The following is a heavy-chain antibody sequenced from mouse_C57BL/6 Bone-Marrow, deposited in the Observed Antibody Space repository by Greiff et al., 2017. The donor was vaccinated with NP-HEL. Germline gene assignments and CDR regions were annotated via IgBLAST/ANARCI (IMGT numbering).Heavy chain of an antibody. CDR3: ARPADYRNYGSPWDRYYFDY. CDR2: IYPRDGST. CDR1: GYTFTSYD. D-gene: IGHD2-5*01. V-gene: IGHV1-85*01. J-gene: IGHJ2*01. Sequence: VQLQQYGPELVKPGASVKLSCKASGYTFTSYDINWVKQRPGQGLEWIGWIYPRDGSTKYTEKFKGKATLTVDTSSSTAYLELHSLTSEDSAVYFCARPADYRNYGSPWDRYYFDYGGQGTTLTVSS.